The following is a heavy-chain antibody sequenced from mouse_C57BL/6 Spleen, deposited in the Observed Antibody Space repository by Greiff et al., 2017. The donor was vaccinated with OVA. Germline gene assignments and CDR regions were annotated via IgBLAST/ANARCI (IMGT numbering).Heavy chain of an antibody. D-gene: IGHD2-4*01. CDR2: FHPYNDDT. J-gene: IGHJ3*01. CDR3: ARRGDYDDAPFAY. V-gene: IGHV1-47*01. Sequence: VQLQQSGAELVKPGASVKMSCKASGYTFTTYPIEWLKQNHGKSLEWIGNFHPYNDDTKYNEKFKGKATLTVEKSSSTVYLELSRLTSDDSAVYYCARRGDYDDAPFAYWGQGTLVTVSA. CDR1: GYTFTTYP.